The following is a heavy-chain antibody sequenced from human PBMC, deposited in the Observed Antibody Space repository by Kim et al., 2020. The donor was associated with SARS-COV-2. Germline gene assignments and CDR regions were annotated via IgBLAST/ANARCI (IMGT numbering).Heavy chain of an antibody. CDR2: IKHSGST. CDR1: GGSFSGYY. D-gene: IGHD2-2*01. Sequence: SETLSLTCAVYGGSFSGYYWSWIRQPPGKGLEWIGEIKHSGSTNYNPSLKSRVTISVDTSKNQFSLKLSSVTAADTAVYYCARCQIVVVPAALGVVMYYYYYMDVWGKGTTVTVSS. CDR3: ARCQIVVVPAALGVVMYYYYYMDV. V-gene: IGHV4-34*01. J-gene: IGHJ6*03.